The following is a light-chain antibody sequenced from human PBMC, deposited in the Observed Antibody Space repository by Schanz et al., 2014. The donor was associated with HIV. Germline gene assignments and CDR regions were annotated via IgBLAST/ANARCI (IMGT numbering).Light chain of an antibody. Sequence: QSVLTQPPSASGTPGQRVSISCSGSNSNIGDNTVNWYQQLPKTAPKLLIYNDNKRSSGVPARFSGSRSGTSASLAISGLQSDDEADYYCSSFTYTSTPVVFGGGTKLTVL. J-gene: IGLJ2*01. V-gene: IGLV1-44*01. CDR2: NDN. CDR3: SSFTYTSTPVV. CDR1: NSNIGDNT.